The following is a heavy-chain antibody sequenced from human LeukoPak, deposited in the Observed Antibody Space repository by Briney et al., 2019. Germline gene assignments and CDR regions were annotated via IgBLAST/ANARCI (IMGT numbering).Heavy chain of an antibody. CDR3: ARARRDGYNDLGDY. Sequence: GGSLRLSCAASGLTFSSHWMHWVRQAPGKGLVWVSRITNDGSSTNYADSVKGRFTISRDNAKNTLYLQMNSLRAEDTAIYYCARARRDGYNDLGDYWGQGTLVTVSS. CDR1: GLTFSSHW. D-gene: IGHD5-24*01. J-gene: IGHJ4*02. V-gene: IGHV3-74*01. CDR2: ITNDGSST.